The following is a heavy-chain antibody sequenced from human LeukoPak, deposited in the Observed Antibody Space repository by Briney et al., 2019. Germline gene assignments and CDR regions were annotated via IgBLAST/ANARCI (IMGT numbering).Heavy chain of an antibody. CDR3: ARDMEGYCSGGSCYMHF. J-gene: IGHJ4*02. CDR2: IWYDGSNK. D-gene: IGHD2-15*01. CDR1: GFTFSSYG. V-gene: IGHV3-33*01. Sequence: PGGSLRLSCAASGFTFSSYGMHWVRQAPGKGLEWVAVIWYDGSNKYYADSVKGRFTISRDNSKNTLYLQMNSLRAEDTAVYYCARDMEGYCSGGSCYMHFWGQGTLVTVSS.